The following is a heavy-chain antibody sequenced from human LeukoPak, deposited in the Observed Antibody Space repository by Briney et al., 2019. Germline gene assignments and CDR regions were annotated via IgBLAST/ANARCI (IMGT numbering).Heavy chain of an antibody. J-gene: IGHJ2*01. Sequence: SETPSLTCTVSGGSISSYYWSWIRQPPGKGLEWIGYIYYSGSTNYNPSLKSRVTISVDTSKNQFSLKLSSVTAADTAVYYCARVGIAAAGVSDWYFDLWGRGTLVTVSS. V-gene: IGHV4-59*01. CDR2: IYYSGST. CDR1: GGSISSYY. CDR3: ARVGIAAAGVSDWYFDL. D-gene: IGHD6-13*01.